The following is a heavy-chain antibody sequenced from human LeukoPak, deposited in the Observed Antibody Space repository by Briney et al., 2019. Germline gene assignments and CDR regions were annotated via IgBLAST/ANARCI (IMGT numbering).Heavy chain of an antibody. V-gene: IGHV1-18*01. J-gene: IGHJ4*02. CDR2: ISAYNGNT. Sequence: PGASLKLSCTASGYTFTSYGISWVRQAPGQGLEWMGWISAYNGNTNYAQNLQGRVAMTTDTTTSTAYMELRSLRSVETAVYYCARGGVADYWGQGTLVTVSS. CDR1: GYTFTSYG. D-gene: IGHD3-16*01. CDR3: ARGGVADY.